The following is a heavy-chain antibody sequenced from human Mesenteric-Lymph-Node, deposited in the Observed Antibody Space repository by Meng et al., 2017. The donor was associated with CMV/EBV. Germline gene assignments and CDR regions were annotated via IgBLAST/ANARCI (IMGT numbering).Heavy chain of an antibody. J-gene: IGHJ5*02. CDR3: AKDGGLGMAWFDP. CDR1: GFTFSSYW. CDR2: INSDGSST. D-gene: IGHD4-23*01. V-gene: IGHV3-74*01. Sequence: GESLKISCAASGFTFSSYWMHWVRQAPGKGLVWVSRINSDGSSTSYADSVKGRFTISRDNSKNTLYLQMTSLRTEDTAVYYCAKDGGLGMAWFDPWGQGTLVTVSS.